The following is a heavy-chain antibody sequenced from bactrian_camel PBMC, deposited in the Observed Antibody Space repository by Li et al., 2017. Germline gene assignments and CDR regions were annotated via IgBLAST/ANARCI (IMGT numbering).Heavy chain of an antibody. D-gene: IGHD6*01. Sequence: DVQLVESGGGLVQPGESLRLSCAASGFAFSTIPMSWVRQAPGKGLEWVSGINGGGSNSDYSDSVKGRFAISSDNAKNTLYLQLNSLKTEDTAMYYCAKAQGTWYGGAYNYWGQGTQVTVS. CDR1: GFAFSTIP. J-gene: IGHJ4*01. CDR2: INGGGSNS. V-gene: IGHV3S31*01. CDR3: AKAQGTWYGGAYNY.